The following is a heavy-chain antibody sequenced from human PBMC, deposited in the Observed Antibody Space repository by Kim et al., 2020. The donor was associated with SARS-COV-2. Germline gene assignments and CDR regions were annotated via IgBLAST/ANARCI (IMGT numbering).Heavy chain of an antibody. J-gene: IGHJ5*02. V-gene: IGHV3-21*01. Sequence: GGSLRLSCVASGFTVSNYNMNWVRQAPGKGLEWVSSISVGSTSIYYADSVKGRFTISKDNARNSLFLQMNKMRVEDTALYYCARGGASQYHTVDEINHWGQGTLVTVSS. CDR3: ARGGASQYHTVDEINH. CDR2: ISVGSTSI. D-gene: IGHD2-2*01. CDR1: GFTVSNYN.